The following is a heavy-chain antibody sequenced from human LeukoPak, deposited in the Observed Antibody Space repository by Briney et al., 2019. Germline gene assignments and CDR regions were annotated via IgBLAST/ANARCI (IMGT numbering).Heavy chain of an antibody. CDR1: GFTFTSHW. Sequence: GGSLRLSCTASGFTFTSHWMHWVRQVPGKGLVWVSRINGDGSGTNHADSVKGRFTISRDSAKNSLFLQMNSLRVEDRAVYYCVRGHPGAFDIWGQGTMVTVSS. V-gene: IGHV3-74*01. CDR2: INGDGSGT. J-gene: IGHJ3*02. CDR3: VRGHPGAFDI.